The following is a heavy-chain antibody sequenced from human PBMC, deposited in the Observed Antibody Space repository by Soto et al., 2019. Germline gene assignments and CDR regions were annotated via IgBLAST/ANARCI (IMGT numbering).Heavy chain of an antibody. CDR2: IYYSGST. CDR1: VGSFSGYY. D-gene: IGHD3-22*01. V-gene: IGHV4-34*01. CDR3: ARRPYYYDSSGYYLNWFDP. J-gene: IGHJ5*02. Sequence: PSETLSLTCAVYVGSFSGYYWSWIRQPPGKGLEWIGSIYYSGSTYYNPSLKSRVTISVDTSKNQFSLKLSSVTAADTAVYYCARRPYYYDSSGYYLNWFDPWGQGTPVTVSS.